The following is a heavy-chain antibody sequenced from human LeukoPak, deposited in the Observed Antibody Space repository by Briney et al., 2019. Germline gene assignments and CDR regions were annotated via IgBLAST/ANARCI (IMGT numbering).Heavy chain of an antibody. CDR2: ISYDGSNK. J-gene: IGHJ4*02. D-gene: IGHD2-21*01. CDR3: ARDVMGYFDY. V-gene: IGHV3-30*04. CDR1: GFTFSSYA. Sequence: GGSLRLSCAASGFTFSSYAMHWVRQAPGKGLEWVAVISYDGSNKYYADSVKGRFTISRDNSKNTLYLQVNSLRAEDTAVYYCARDVMGYFDYWGQGTLVTVSS.